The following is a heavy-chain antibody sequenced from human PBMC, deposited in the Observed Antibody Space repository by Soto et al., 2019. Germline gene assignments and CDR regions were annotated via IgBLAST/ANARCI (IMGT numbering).Heavy chain of an antibody. CDR1: GFTFSSYA. V-gene: IGHV3-23*01. D-gene: IGHD2-2*01. CDR2: ISGSGGST. Sequence: GGSLRLSCAASGFTFSSYAMSWVRQAPGKGLEWVSAISGSGGSTYYADSVKGRFTISRDNSKNTLYLQMNSLRAEDTAVYYCAKDHAGGDIVVVPADSFDYWGQGTLVTVSS. CDR3: AKDHAGGDIVVVPADSFDY. J-gene: IGHJ4*02.